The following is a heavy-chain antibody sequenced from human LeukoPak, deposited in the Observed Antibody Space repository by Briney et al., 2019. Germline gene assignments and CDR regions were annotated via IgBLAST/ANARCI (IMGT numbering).Heavy chain of an antibody. V-gene: IGHV3-23*01. CDR1: GFTVSSSS. CDR3: AKDFLGRFGEPDY. D-gene: IGHD3-10*01. J-gene: IGHJ4*02. Sequence: GGSLRLSCAASGFTVSSSSMNWVRQAPGKGLEWVSAISGPGSSTYYADSVKGRFTISRDNSKNTLYLQMNSLRAEDTAVYYCAKDFLGRFGEPDYWGQGPLVTVSS. CDR2: ISGPGSST.